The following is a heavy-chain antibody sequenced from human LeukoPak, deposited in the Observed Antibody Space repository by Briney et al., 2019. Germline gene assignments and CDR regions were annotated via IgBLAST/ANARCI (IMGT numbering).Heavy chain of an antibody. J-gene: IGHJ4*02. D-gene: IGHD4-17*01. CDR2: ISGSGGST. CDR1: GFTFSRYA. V-gene: IGHV3-23*01. Sequence: GGSLTLSCAASGFTFSRYAMSWVRQAPGKGREWVSAISGSGGSTYYADSVKGRFTISRDNSKNTLYLQMNSLRAEDTAVYYCAKVLDPKYGDIDYWGQGTLVTVSS. CDR3: AKVLDPKYGDIDY.